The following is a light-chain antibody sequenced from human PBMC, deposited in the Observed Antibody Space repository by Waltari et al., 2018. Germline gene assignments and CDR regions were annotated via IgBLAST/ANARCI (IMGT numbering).Light chain of an antibody. J-gene: IGLJ3*02. CDR2: DVT. CDR3: CSYAGSYTWV. V-gene: IGLV2-11*01. CDR1: PNDLGSYNH. Sequence: SALTQPRSVSGSPGQSVTLSCPGTPNDLGSYNHVPWYQQHPGKAPKLIILDVTKRPSGVPDRLSGSKSGNTASLTISGLRAEDEAEYYCCSYAGSYTWVFGGGTKLTVV.